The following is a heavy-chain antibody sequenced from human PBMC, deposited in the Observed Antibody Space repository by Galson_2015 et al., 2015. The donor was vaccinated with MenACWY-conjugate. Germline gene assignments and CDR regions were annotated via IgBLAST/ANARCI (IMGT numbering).Heavy chain of an antibody. V-gene: IGHV1-24*01. CDR1: GYTLTELS. CDR3: ARVSGRRGSGSYYWFDP. Sequence: SVKVSCKVSGYTLTELSMHWVRQAPGKGLEWMGGFDPEDGETIYAQKFQGRVTMTEDTSTDTAYMELSSLRSEDTAVYYCARVSGRRGSGSYYWFDPWGQGTLVTVSS. J-gene: IGHJ5*02. CDR2: FDPEDGET. D-gene: IGHD1-26*01.